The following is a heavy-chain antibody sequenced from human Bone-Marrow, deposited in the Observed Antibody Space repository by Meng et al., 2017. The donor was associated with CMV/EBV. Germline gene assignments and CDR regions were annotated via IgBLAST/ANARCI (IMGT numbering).Heavy chain of an antibody. CDR2: ISGSGGST. CDR1: GFTFSSYA. Sequence: GGSLRLSCAASGFTFSSYAMSWVRQAPGKGLEWVSAISGSGGSTYYADSVKGRFTISRDNSKNTLYLQMNSLRAEDTAVYYCANKSHGYYGMDVWGQGTTVTVSS. J-gene: IGHJ6*02. V-gene: IGHV3-23*01. CDR3: ANKSHGYYGMDV.